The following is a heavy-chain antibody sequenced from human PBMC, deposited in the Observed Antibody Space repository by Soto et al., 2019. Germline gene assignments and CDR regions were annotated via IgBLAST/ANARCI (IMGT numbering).Heavy chain of an antibody. CDR2: IYYSGST. Sequence: SETLSPTCTVSGCSISRYYWSWIRKPPGKGLEWIGYIYYSGSTNYNPSLKSRVTISVDTSKNQFSLKLSSVTAADTAVYYCARVARDCSGGSCYLVLPFWGQGTLVTVSS. D-gene: IGHD2-15*01. CDR3: ARVARDCSGGSCYLVLPF. V-gene: IGHV4-59*01. CDR1: GCSISRYY. J-gene: IGHJ1*01.